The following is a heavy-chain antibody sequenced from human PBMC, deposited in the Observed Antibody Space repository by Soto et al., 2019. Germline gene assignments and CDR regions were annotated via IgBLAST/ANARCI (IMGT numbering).Heavy chain of an antibody. D-gene: IGHD3-10*01. CDR3: ARGDYGSGSCPAVGFDI. J-gene: IGHJ3*02. CDR1: CGSISSYY. V-gene: IGHV4-59*12. Sequence: SETLSLTCTVSCGSISSYYWSWIRQPPGKGLEWIGYIYYSGSTYYNPSLKSRVTISVDTSKNQFSLKLSSVTAADTAVYYCARGDYGSGSCPAVGFDIWGQGTMVTVSS. CDR2: IYYSGST.